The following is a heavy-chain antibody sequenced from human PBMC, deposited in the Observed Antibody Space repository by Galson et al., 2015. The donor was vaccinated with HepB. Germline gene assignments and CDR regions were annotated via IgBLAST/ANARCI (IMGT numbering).Heavy chain of an antibody. CDR1: GYTLTELS. CDR2: FDPEDGET. D-gene: IGHD6-19*01. CDR3: ATSSGSGWTHFDY. J-gene: IGHJ4*02. Sequence: VKVSCKVSGYTLTELSMHWVRQAPGKGLEWMGGFDPEDGETIYAQKFQGRVTITEDTSTDTAYMELSSLRSEDTAVYYCATSSGSGWTHFDYWGQGTPVTVSS. V-gene: IGHV1-24*01.